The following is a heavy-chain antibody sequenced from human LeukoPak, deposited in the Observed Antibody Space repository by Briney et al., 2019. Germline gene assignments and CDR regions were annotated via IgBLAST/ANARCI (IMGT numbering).Heavy chain of an antibody. CDR3: TSLAVAGTTFDY. Sequence: GGSLRLSCAASGFTFSGSAMHWVRQASGKGLEWVGRIRSKANSYATAYAASVKGRFTISRDDSKNTAYLQMNSLKTEDMAVYYCTSLAVAGTTFDYWGQGTLVTVSS. CDR2: IRSKANSYAT. CDR1: GFTFSGSA. V-gene: IGHV3-73*01. J-gene: IGHJ4*02. D-gene: IGHD6-19*01.